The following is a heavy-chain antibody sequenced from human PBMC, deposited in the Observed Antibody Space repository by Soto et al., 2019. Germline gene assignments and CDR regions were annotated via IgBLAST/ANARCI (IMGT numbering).Heavy chain of an antibody. J-gene: IGHJ4*02. CDR3: ARGFSGYCSGGSCSSFDY. Sequence: QVQLQESGPGLVKHSGTLSLTCAVSGDSISSTHWWTWVRQPPGKGLEYIGQIFHSGITNYNPSLESRVTTSLDMSKSQFSLELNSVTGADTAIYYCARGFSGYCSGGSCSSFDYWGQGTLVTVSS. CDR2: IFHSGIT. V-gene: IGHV4-4*02. D-gene: IGHD2-15*01. CDR1: GDSISSTHW.